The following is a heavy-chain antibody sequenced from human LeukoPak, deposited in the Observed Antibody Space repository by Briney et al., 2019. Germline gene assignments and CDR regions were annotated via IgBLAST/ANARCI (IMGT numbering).Heavy chain of an antibody. D-gene: IGHD3-10*01. CDR3: ARGSRGDGNYYMDV. V-gene: IGHV1-69*13. Sequence: ASVKVSCKASGGTFSSYAISWVRQAPGQGLEWMGGIIPIFGTANYAQKFQGRVTITADESTSTAYMELSSLRSEDTAVYSCARGSRGDGNYYMDVWGKGTTVTISS. J-gene: IGHJ6*03. CDR1: GGTFSSYA. CDR2: IIPIFGTA.